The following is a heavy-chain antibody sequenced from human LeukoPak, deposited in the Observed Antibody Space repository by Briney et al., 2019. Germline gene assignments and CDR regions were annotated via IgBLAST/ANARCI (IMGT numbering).Heavy chain of an antibody. CDR3: ARDLDTYVLLIAYDTFDT. D-gene: IGHD2-21*01. V-gene: IGHV3-7*01. CDR2: IKPNGIEK. Sequence: GGSLRLSCEGSGFTFSNYWMTCVRQAPGKGLEWVAKIKPNGIEKHYADSVEGRFTISRDNAKNSLYLEMNSLRAEDTAVYYCARDLDTYVLLIAYDTFDTWGQGTKVTVSS. CDR1: GFTFSNYW. J-gene: IGHJ3*02.